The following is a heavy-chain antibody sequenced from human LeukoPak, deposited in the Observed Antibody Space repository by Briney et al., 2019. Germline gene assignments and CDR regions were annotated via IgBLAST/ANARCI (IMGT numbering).Heavy chain of an antibody. D-gene: IGHD2-2*01. Sequence: RASETLSLTCAVYGGSFSGYYWSWIRQPPGKGLEWIGEINHSGSTNYNPSLKSRVTISVDTSKNQFSLKLSSVTAADTAVYYCARLKRYCSSTSCRGLGRDRFDPWGQGTLVTVSS. J-gene: IGHJ5*02. CDR2: INHSGST. CDR3: ARLKRYCSSTSCRGLGRDRFDP. CDR1: GGSFSGYY. V-gene: IGHV4-34*01.